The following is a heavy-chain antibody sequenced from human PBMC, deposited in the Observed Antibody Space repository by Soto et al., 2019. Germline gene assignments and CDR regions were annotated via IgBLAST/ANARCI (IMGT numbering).Heavy chain of an antibody. V-gene: IGHV3-30*18. J-gene: IGHJ3*01. D-gene: IGHD3-10*01. Sequence: PGGSLRLSCAASGFTFSTYAMHWVRQPPAKGLEWVAVISYDGGNKYYADSVKGRFTISRDNSKNTLYLQINSLRPEDTAVYYCAKVKVSGSGSNAFDVWGQGTMVTVSS. CDR2: ISYDGGNK. CDR1: GFTFSTYA. CDR3: AKVKVSGSGSNAFDV.